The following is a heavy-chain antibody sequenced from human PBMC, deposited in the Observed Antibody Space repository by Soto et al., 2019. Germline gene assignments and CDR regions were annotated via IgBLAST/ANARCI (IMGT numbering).Heavy chain of an antibody. J-gene: IGHJ4*02. CDR2: IYWDDDK. Sequence: QITLQESGPTVVKPTETLTLTCTFSGFSLTTSGVGVGWVRQSPGKAPEWLALIYWDDDKRYSTSLKSRLTITKDTSKNPVVLTMANVDPADTATYYCAHRVLRTVFGLVTTTAIYFDFWGQGTPVVVSS. CDR3: AHRVLRTVFGLVTTTAIYFDF. D-gene: IGHD3-3*01. V-gene: IGHV2-5*02. CDR1: GFSLTTSGVG.